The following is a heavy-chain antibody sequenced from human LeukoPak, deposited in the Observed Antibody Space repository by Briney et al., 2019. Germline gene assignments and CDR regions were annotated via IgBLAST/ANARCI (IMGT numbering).Heavy chain of an antibody. Sequence: GASVKVSCKASGYIFTSYYMHWVRQAPGQGLEWMGIINPSGGSTSYAQKFQGRVTMTRDTSTSTVYMELSSLRSEDTAVYYCARSYDFWSGVNLFDYWGQGTLVTVSS. V-gene: IGHV1-46*01. CDR2: INPSGGST. CDR1: GYIFTSYY. CDR3: ARSYDFWSGVNLFDY. J-gene: IGHJ4*02. D-gene: IGHD3-3*01.